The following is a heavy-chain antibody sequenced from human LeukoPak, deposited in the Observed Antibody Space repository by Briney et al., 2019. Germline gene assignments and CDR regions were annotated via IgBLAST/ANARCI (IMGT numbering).Heavy chain of an antibody. CDR2: IYPGDSGT. V-gene: IGHV5-51*01. CDR3: ARTSRPTFDTAMVTFGY. D-gene: IGHD5-18*01. CDR1: GYSFTSYW. J-gene: IGHJ4*02. Sequence: GESLKISCKGSGYSFTSYWIGWVRQMPGKGLEWMGIIYPGDSGTRYSPSFQGQVTISADKSISTAYLQWSSLKASDTAMYYCARTSRPTFDTAMVTFGYWGQGTLVTVSS.